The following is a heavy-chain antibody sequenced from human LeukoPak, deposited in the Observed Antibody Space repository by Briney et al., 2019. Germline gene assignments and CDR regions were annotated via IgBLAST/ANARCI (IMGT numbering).Heavy chain of an antibody. CDR3: ARATPYGDHDAFDI. D-gene: IGHD4-17*01. V-gene: IGHV1-2*02. J-gene: IGHJ3*02. CDR2: INPNSGGT. Sequence: ASVKVSCKASGYTFTGYYMHWVRQAPGQGLEWMGWINPNSGGTNYAQKFQGRVTMTRDTSISTAYMELSRLRSDDTAAYYCARATPYGDHDAFDIWGQGTMVTVSS. CDR1: GYTFTGYY.